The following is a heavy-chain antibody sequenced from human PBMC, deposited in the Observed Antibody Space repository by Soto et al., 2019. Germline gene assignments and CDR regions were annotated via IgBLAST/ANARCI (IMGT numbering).Heavy chain of an antibody. CDR2: ISWNSGSI. CDR1: GFTFDDYA. D-gene: IGHD2-2*02. Sequence: SLRLSCAASGFTFDDYAMHWVRQAPGKGLEWVSGISWNSGSIGYADSVKGRFTISRDNAKNSLYLQMNSLRAEDTALYYCAGFPQDIVVVPAAIPWGQGTLVTVSS. CDR3: AGFPQDIVVVPAAIP. V-gene: IGHV3-9*01. J-gene: IGHJ5*02.